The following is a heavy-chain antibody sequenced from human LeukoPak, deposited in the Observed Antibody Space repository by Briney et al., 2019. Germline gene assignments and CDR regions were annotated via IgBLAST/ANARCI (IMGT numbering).Heavy chain of an antibody. CDR3: ARTVGIAVAEDAFAL. CDR2: IYYSGDT. Sequence: SETLSLTCSVSHGSIISTSHYWGWIRQPPGKGLEWIGSIYYSGDTYFNPSLKSRVTISVDTSKNQFSLRLTSVTAADTAVYYCARTVGIAVAEDAFALWGQGTMVTVSS. J-gene: IGHJ3*01. CDR1: HGSIISTSHY. V-gene: IGHV4-39*01. D-gene: IGHD6-19*01.